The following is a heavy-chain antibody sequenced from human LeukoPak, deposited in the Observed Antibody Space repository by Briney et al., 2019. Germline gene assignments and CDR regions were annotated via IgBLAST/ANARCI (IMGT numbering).Heavy chain of an antibody. Sequence: PGGSLRLSCAASGFTFSTYWMSWVRQAPGKGLEWVANINKDGNKKYYVDSVKGRFTISRDNAKKSLYLQMNSLKDEGTAVYYCVRDDYNFWSGSYDYYYYYMDVWGKGTTVTVSS. D-gene: IGHD3-3*01. J-gene: IGHJ6*03. CDR3: VRDDYNFWSGSYDYYYYYMDV. V-gene: IGHV3-7*01. CDR2: INKDGNKK. CDR1: GFTFSTYW.